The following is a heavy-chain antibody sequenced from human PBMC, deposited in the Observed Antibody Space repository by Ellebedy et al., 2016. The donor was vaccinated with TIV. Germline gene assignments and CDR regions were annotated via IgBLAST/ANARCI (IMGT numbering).Heavy chain of an antibody. J-gene: IGHJ4*02. D-gene: IGHD2-2*03. CDR1: GFTFSRYL. Sequence: GESLKISCAASGFTFSRYLMSWVRQAPGKGLEWVANIKEDGSEKHYVDSVRGRFTISRDNAKNSVYLQMDSLTAEDTAVYYCVRGSGYCTSNTYSDNWGQGTLVTVSS. V-gene: IGHV3-7*03. CDR2: IKEDGSEK. CDR3: VRGSGYCTSNTYSDN.